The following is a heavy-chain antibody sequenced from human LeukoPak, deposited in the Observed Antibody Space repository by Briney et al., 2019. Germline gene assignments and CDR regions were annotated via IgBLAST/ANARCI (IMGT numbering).Heavy chain of an antibody. CDR3: ARGNCSGTSCHTSY. D-gene: IGHD2-15*01. CDR1: GFTVSSNY. J-gene: IGHJ4*02. V-gene: IGHV3-66*01. CDR2: IYSGGST. Sequence: PGGSLRLSCAASGFTVSSNYMSWVRQAPGKGLEWVSVIYSGGSTYYADSVKGRFTISRDNSKNTLYLQMNSLRVEDTAVYYCARGNCSGTSCHTSYWGQGPLVTV.